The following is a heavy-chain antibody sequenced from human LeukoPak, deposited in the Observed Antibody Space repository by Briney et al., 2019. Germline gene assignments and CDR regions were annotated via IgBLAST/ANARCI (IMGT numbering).Heavy chain of an antibody. CDR2: INPNSGGT. J-gene: IGHJ4*02. Sequence: GASVKVSCKASGYTFIGYYMHWVRQAPGQGLEWMGWINPNSGGTNYGQKFQGRVTMTRDTSISTAYMELSRLRSDGTAVYYCARDVPNDFWSNYYFYYFDYWGQGTLVTVSS. V-gene: IGHV1-2*02. CDR1: GYTFIGYY. D-gene: IGHD3-3*01. CDR3: ARDVPNDFWSNYYFYYFDY.